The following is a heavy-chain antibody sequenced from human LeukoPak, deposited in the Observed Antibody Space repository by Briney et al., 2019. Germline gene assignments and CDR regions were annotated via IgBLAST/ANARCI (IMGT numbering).Heavy chain of an antibody. J-gene: IGHJ1*01. V-gene: IGHV1-2*04. CDR2: INPNSGGT. CDR1: GYTFTGYY. D-gene: IGHD6-19*01. CDR3: AVAVTGEYFQH. Sequence: ASVKVSCKASGYTFTGYYMHWVRQAPGQGLEWMGWINPNSGGTNYAQKFQGWDTMTRDTSISTAYMELSRLRSDDTAVYYCAVAVTGEYFQHWGQGTLVTVSS.